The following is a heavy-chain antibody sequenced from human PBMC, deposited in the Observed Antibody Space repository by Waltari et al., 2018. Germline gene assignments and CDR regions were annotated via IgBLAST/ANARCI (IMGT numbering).Heavy chain of an antibody. CDR1: GFTFSSYS. V-gene: IGHV3-21*01. CDR3: ARELGVHGAGTALFDL. Sequence: EVQLVESGGGLVKPGGSLRLSCAASGFTFSSYSMNWVRQAPGKGLEWVSSISSSSNYMYHADALKGRFTLARDNGKNSLHLQMNSLRAEDTAVYSCARELGVHGAGTALFDLWGRGTLVTVSS. D-gene: IGHD2-8*01. J-gene: IGHJ2*01. CDR2: ISSSSNYM.